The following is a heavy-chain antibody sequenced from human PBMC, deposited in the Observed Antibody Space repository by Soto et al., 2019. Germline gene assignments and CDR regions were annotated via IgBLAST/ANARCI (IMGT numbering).Heavy chain of an antibody. CDR2: ISYDGSNK. CDR1: GFTFSSYG. CDR3: AKLYPHYYDSSGYYYNGGNYGMDV. Sequence: QVQLVESGGGVVQPGRSLRLSCAASGFTFSSYGMHWVRQAPGKGLEWVAVISYDGSNKYYADSVKGRFTISRDNSKNTLYLQMNSLRAEDTAVYYCAKLYPHYYDSSGYYYNGGNYGMDVWGQGTTVTVSS. D-gene: IGHD3-22*01. J-gene: IGHJ6*02. V-gene: IGHV3-30*18.